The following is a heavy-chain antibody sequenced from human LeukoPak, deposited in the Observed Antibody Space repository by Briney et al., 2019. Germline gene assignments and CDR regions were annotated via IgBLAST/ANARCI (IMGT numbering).Heavy chain of an antibody. J-gene: IGHJ4*02. CDR3: ARVIMIGKALDY. CDR2: IRYDGSNK. V-gene: IGHV3-30*02. Sequence: GGSLRLSCAASGFTFSSYGMHWVRQAPGKGLEWVAFIRYDGSNKYYADSVKGRFTISRDNAQNSLYLQMNSLRAEDTAVYYCARVIMIGKALDYWGQGTLVTVSS. CDR1: GFTFSSYG. D-gene: IGHD2-21*01.